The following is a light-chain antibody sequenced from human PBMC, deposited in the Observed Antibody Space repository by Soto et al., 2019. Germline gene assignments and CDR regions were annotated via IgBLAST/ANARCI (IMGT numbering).Light chain of an antibody. CDR3: CSHASSGTFEWV. J-gene: IGLJ3*02. CDR2: EVS. Sequence: QSVLTQPASVSGSPGQSITISCTGTSSGVGTYILVSWYQQHPGKAPNLIIYEVSKRPSGVSNRFSGSQSGNTASLTISGLQAEDESDYYCCSHASSGTFEWVFGGGTKVTVL. V-gene: IGLV2-23*02. CDR1: SSGVGTYIL.